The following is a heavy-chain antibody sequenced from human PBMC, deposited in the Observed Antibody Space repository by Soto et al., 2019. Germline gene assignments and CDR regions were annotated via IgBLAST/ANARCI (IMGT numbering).Heavy chain of an antibody. J-gene: IGHJ4*02. V-gene: IGHV3-23*01. CDR2: ISGGGNDA. Sequence: EVQLLESGGGLVQPGGSLVLSRAASRFTFSSYAMSWVRQAPGKGLEWVSSISGGGNDAYYADSVKGRFTISRDNSQNTLYLPMSSLRAVDTAVYYCARSLFLASTDTEPFDYWGQGALVTVSS. CDR1: RFTFSSYA. D-gene: IGHD3-3*02. CDR3: ARSLFLASTDTEPFDY.